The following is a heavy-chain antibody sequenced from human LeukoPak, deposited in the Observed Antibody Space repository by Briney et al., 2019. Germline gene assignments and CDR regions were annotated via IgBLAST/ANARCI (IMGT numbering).Heavy chain of an antibody. Sequence: SETLSLTCTVSGGSISSSSYYWGWIRQPPGKGLEWIGSIYYSGSTYYNPSLKSRVTISVDTSKNQFSLKLSSVTAADTAVYYCARSVVDEPLFDYWVQGTLVTVSS. CDR2: IYYSGST. J-gene: IGHJ4*02. CDR3: ARSVVDEPLFDY. D-gene: IGHD2-15*01. CDR1: GGSISSSSYY. V-gene: IGHV4-39*01.